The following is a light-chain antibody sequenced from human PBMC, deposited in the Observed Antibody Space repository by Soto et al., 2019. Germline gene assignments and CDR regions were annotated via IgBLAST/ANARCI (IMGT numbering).Light chain of an antibody. CDR1: QGISSW. CDR2: DAS. Sequence: DIQMTQSPSSVSASVGDRVTITCRAGQGISSWLAWYQQKPGKAPKLLIYDASSLESGVPSRFSGSGSGTEFTLTISSLQPDDFATYYCQQYSSYSETFGQGTKVDIK. CDR3: QQYSSYSET. J-gene: IGKJ1*01. V-gene: IGKV1-5*01.